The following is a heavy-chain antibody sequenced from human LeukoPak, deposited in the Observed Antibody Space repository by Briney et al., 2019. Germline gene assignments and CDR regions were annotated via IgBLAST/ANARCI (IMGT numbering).Heavy chain of an antibody. V-gene: IGHV4-4*02. CDR3: AREMRYYGDYVGYFDY. D-gene: IGHD4-17*01. CDR1: GGSISSSNW. CDR2: IYHSGST. J-gene: IGHJ4*02. Sequence: SGTLSLTCAVSGGSISSSNWWSWVRQPPGKGLEWIGEIYHSGSTNYNPSLKSRVTISVDKSKNQFSLKLSSVTAADTAVYYCAREMRYYGDYVGYFDYWGQGTLVTVSS.